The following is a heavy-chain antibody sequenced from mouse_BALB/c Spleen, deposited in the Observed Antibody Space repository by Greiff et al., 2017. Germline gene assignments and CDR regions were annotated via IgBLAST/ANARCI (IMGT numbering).Heavy chain of an antibody. J-gene: IGHJ4*01. CDR1: GFTFSSYG. D-gene: IGHD2-10*02. CDR3: ARLYGNYDYAMDY. CDR2: ISSGGSYT. V-gene: IGHV5-6*01. Sequence: EVQVVESGGDLVKPGGSLKLSCAASGFTFSSYGMSWVRQTPDKRLEWVATISSGGSYTYYPDSVKGRFTISRDNAKNTLYLQMSSLKSEDTAMYYCARLYGNYDYAMDYWGQGTSVTVSS.